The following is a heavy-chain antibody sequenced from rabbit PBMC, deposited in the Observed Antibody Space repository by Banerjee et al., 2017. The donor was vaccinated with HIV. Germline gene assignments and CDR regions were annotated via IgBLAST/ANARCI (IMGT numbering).Heavy chain of an antibody. J-gene: IGHJ4*01. CDR2: IYPDYGST. D-gene: IGHD4-1*01. V-gene: IGHV1S45*01. CDR1: GFTLSSYG. CDR3: ARDLAGVIGWNFKL. Sequence: QEQLEESGGGLVKPEGSLKLSCKASGFTLSSYGISWVRQAPGKGLEWIAYIYPDYGSTDYASWAKGRFSISKTSSTTVTLQMTSLTAADTATYFCARDLAGVIGWNFKLWGPGTLVTVS.